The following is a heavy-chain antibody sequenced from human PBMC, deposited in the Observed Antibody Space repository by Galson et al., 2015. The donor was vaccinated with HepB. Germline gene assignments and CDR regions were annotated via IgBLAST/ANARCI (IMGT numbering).Heavy chain of an antibody. V-gene: IGHV3-23*01. CDR2: IIGSGGIT. D-gene: IGHD3-10*02. Sequence: SLRLSCAASGITFTSYAMSWVRQAPGKGLEWVSGIIGSGGITYYADSVEGRFTISRDNSKNTLFLQMNNVRAEDTAVYYCAKRRGRMFQFSNHYSYYAMDVWGQGTTVTVSS. J-gene: IGHJ6*02. CDR1: GITFTSYA. CDR3: AKRRGRMFQFSNHYSYYAMDV.